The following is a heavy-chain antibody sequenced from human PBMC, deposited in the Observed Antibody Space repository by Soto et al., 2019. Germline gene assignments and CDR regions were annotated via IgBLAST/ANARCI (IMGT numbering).Heavy chain of an antibody. Sequence: ASVKVSCKAAGGAFSNHAISWVRQAPGQGLEWVGWISANNGNTKYSHKFQGRVALTTETSASTAYMEPRRLRSDAAAVYYCARSAPFDIYAITPVEPWGQGTLVNVSS. V-gene: IGHV1-18*01. CDR3: ARSAPFDIYAITPVEP. D-gene: IGHD3-9*01. CDR2: ISANNGNT. CDR1: GGAFSNHA. J-gene: IGHJ4*02.